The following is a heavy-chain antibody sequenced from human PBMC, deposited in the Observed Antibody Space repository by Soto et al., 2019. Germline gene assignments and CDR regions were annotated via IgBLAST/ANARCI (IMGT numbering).Heavy chain of an antibody. CDR2: ISRDGGTK. D-gene: IGHD2-8*02. CDR3: TGEVASGY. Sequence: QVQLVESGGGVVQPGRSLRLSCAVSGFTVSTSGMHWVRQAPGKGLEWVAVISRDGGTKFYAYYVKGRCTISRDNSRNTLFLEMNSVRGDDMAVYYCTGEVASGYWGQGTLVTVAS. V-gene: IGHV3-30*03. CDR1: GFTVSTSG. J-gene: IGHJ4*02.